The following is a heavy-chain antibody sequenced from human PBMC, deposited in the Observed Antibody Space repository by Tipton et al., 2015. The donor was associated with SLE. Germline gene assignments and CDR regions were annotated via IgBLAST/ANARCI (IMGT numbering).Heavy chain of an antibody. J-gene: IGHJ2*01. CDR1: GGSISSHY. D-gene: IGHD2-8*02. Sequence: TLSLTCTVSGGSISSHYWSWIRQPPGKGLEWIGYIYYSGSTNYNPSLKSRVTISVDTSKNQFSLQLSSVTAADTAVYYCARGGYCTGGVCYNWYFDLWGRGSLVTVSS. V-gene: IGHV4-59*11. CDR2: IYYSGST. CDR3: ARGGYCTGGVCYNWYFDL.